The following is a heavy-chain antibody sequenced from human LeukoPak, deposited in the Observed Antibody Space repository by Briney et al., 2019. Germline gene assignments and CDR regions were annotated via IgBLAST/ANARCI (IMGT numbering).Heavy chain of an antibody. Sequence: GGTLRLSCAASGFTFSSYAMSWVRQAPGKGLEWVSAISGSGGSTYYADSVKGRFTISRDNSKNTLYLQMNSLRAEDTAVYYCAKGHILLWFVAWGQGTLVTVSS. V-gene: IGHV3-23*01. J-gene: IGHJ5*02. D-gene: IGHD3-10*01. CDR3: AKGHILLWFVA. CDR2: ISGSGGST. CDR1: GFTFSSYA.